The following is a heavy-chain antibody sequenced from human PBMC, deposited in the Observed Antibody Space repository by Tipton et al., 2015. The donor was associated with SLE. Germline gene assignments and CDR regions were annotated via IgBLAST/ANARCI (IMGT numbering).Heavy chain of an antibody. CDR1: GFTFDDFA. CDR2: ISWNSGSI. Sequence: RSLRLSCAASGFTFDDFAMHWVRQAPGKGLEWVSGISWNSGSIGYADSVKGRFTISRDNAKNTLYLQMNSLRAEDTAVYYCAKDWGNGIAALDYWGQGTLVTVSS. CDR3: AKDWGNGIAALDY. D-gene: IGHD6-13*01. V-gene: IGHV3-9*01. J-gene: IGHJ4*02.